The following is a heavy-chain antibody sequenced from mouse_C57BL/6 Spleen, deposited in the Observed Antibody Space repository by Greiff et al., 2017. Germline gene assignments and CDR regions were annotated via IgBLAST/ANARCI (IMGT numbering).Heavy chain of an antibody. D-gene: IGHD3-2*02. V-gene: IGHV1-72*01. CDR3: ARRDSSGYVGAMDY. CDR1: GYTFTSYW. CDR2: IDPNSGGT. J-gene: IGHJ4*01. Sequence: VQLQQPGAELVKPGASVRLSCKASGYTFTSYWMHWVKQRPGRGLEWIGRIDPNSGGTKYNEKFKSKATLTVDKPSSTAYMQLSSLTSEDSAVYYCARRDSSGYVGAMDYWGQGTSVTVSS.